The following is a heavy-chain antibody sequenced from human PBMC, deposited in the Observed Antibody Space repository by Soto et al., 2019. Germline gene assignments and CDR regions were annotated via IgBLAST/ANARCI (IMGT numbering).Heavy chain of an antibody. Sequence: QVQLVESGGGAVQPGESLRLSCVASGFDFTYYAMHWVRQAPGKGLESVAVMSSDGSKIHHTDSVKGRFTISRDNSKNTPYLQMNSLRKADTAVYFCAEAEGVGGTLGLFDYWGQGTLVSVSS. CDR2: MSSDGSKI. D-gene: IGHD1-26*01. V-gene: IGHV3-30*18. CDR3: AEAEGVGGTLGLFDY. CDR1: GFDFTYYA. J-gene: IGHJ4*02.